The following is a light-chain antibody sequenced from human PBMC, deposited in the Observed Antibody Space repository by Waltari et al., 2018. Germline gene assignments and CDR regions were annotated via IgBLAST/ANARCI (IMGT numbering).Light chain of an antibody. V-gene: IGLV1-44*01. J-gene: IGLJ3*02. CDR2: NNE. CDR1: YSNIGHNS. Sequence: QSVLTQPPSASGTPGQRVTISCSGSYSNIGHNSVNWYQQVPGTAPKLLIYNNERLPSGVPDRFSGSKSGTSASLAISGLQSEDEADYYCAAWDDSLNGVFGGGTKLTVL. CDR3: AAWDDSLNGV.